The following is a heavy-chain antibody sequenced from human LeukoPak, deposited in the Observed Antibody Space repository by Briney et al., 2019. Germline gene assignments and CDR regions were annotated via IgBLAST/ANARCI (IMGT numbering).Heavy chain of an antibody. CDR1: GFTFSDYY. J-gene: IGHJ6*03. Sequence: SGGSLRLSCAASGFTFSDYYMSWIRQAPGKGLEWVSYISSSGSTIYYADSVKGRFTISRDNAKNSLYLQMNSLRAEDTAVYYCARDFVPFVYRYHYYYYYMDVWGKGTTVTVSS. D-gene: IGHD5/OR15-5a*01. CDR3: ARDFVPFVYRYHYYYYYMDV. V-gene: IGHV3-11*04. CDR2: ISSSGSTI.